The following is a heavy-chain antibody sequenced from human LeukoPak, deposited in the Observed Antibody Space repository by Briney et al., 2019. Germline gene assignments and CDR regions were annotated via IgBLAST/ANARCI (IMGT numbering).Heavy chain of an antibody. D-gene: IGHD6-19*01. J-gene: IGHJ4*02. CDR1: GFTFSNYW. V-gene: IGHV3-7*01. CDR3: ARQQWLDGAYYFDY. Sequence: GGSLRLSCAASGFTFSNYWITWVRQAPGKGLEWVANIRQDGSEKYFVDSVKGRFTMSRDNAKNSLYLQMNSLRAEDTAVYYCARQQWLDGAYYFDYWGQGTLVTVSS. CDR2: IRQDGSEK.